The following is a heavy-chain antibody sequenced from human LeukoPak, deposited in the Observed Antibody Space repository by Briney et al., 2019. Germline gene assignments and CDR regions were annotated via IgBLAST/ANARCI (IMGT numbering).Heavy chain of an antibody. Sequence: SETLSLTCTVYGGSFSGYYWSWIRQPPGKGLEWIGEINHSGSTNYNPSLKSRVTISVDTSKNQFSLKLSSVTAADTAVYYCARHRYGSGNYRRTYYYYYMDVWGKGTTVTISS. CDR3: ARHRYGSGNYRRTYYYYYMDV. CDR2: INHSGST. V-gene: IGHV4-34*01. CDR1: GGSFSGYY. D-gene: IGHD3-10*01. J-gene: IGHJ6*03.